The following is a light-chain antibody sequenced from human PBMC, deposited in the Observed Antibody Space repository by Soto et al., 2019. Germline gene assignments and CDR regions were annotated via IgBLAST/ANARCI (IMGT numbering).Light chain of an antibody. CDR3: QQRANWPLT. J-gene: IGKJ4*01. CDR1: QSIRTY. CDR2: DAS. V-gene: IGKV3-11*01. Sequence: EIVLTQSPATLSLSPGERASLSCRASQSIRTYLAWYQQKPGQAPRLLIYDASNRATGIPARFSGSGSGTDITLTISSLEAEDLAVYYCQQRANWPLTFGGGSKVEIK.